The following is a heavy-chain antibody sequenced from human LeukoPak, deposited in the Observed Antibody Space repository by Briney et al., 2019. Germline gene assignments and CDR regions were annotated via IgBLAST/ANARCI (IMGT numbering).Heavy chain of an antibody. CDR3: ARDSRLRGVDY. D-gene: IGHD3-10*01. CDR1: GYTFTSYA. J-gene: IGHJ4*02. CDR2: INAGNGNT. V-gene: IGHV1-3*01. Sequence: RASVNVSCKASGYTFTSYAMHWVRQAPGQRLEWMGWINAGNGNTKYSQKFQGRVTITRDTSASTAYMELSSLRSEDTAVYYCARDSRLRGVDYWGQGTLVTVSS.